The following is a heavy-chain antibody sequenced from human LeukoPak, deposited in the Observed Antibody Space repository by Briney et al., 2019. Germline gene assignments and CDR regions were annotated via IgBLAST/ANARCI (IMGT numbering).Heavy chain of an antibody. CDR1: GGSISSYY. D-gene: IGHD2-2*01. J-gene: IGHJ6*02. CDR2: IYYSGST. CDR3: ARAPTLFYCSSTSCLEDGMDV. Sequence: NPSETLSLTCTVSGGSISSYYWSWIRQPPGKGLEWIGYIYYSGSTNYNPSLKSRVTISVDTSKNQFSLKLSSVTAADTAVYYCARAPTLFYCSSTSCLEDGMDVWGQGTTVIVSS. V-gene: IGHV4-59*01.